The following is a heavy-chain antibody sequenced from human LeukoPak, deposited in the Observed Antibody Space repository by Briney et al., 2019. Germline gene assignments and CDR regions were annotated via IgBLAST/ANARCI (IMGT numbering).Heavy chain of an antibody. CDR3: ARVRYYYDSSGYRTTHDY. CDR1: GYTFTSYD. CDR2: MNPNSGNT. J-gene: IGHJ4*02. Sequence: ASVKVSCKASGYTFTSYDINWVRQATGQGLEWMGWMNPNSGNTGYAQKFQGRVTMTRNTSIRTAYMELSSLRSEDTAVYYCARVRYYYDSSGYRTTHDYWGQGTLVTVSS. V-gene: IGHV1-8*01. D-gene: IGHD3-22*01.